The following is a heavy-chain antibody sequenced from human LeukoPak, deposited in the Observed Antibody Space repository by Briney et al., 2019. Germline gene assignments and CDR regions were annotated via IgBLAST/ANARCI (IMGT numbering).Heavy chain of an antibody. CDR3: ARDRVGSRWPRPWYFEF. CDR1: GYTFTRYY. J-gene: IGHJ4*02. Sequence: ASVKVSCTPSGYTFTRYYLHWVRQAPGQGLEWMGWINPNTGATIYAEKFQGRVTMTRDTSIDTAYMEMRSLRSDDTAVYYCARDRVGSRWPRPWYFEFWGQGTLITVSS. D-gene: IGHD6-19*01. CDR2: INPNTGAT. V-gene: IGHV1-2*02.